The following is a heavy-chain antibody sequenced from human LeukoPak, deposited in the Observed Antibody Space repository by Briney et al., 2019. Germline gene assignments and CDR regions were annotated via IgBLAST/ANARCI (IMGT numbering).Heavy chain of an antibody. CDR2: INHSGST. J-gene: IGHJ5*02. D-gene: IGHD6-13*01. CDR1: GGSFSGYY. CDR3: ASPRRYSSSWYNWFAP. V-gene: IGHV4-34*01. Sequence: SETLSLTCAVYGGSFSGYYWSWIRQPPGKGLEWIGEINHSGSTNYNPSLKSRVTISVDTSKNQFSLKLSSVTAADTAVYYCASPRRYSSSWYNWFAPWGQEPRVTVSS.